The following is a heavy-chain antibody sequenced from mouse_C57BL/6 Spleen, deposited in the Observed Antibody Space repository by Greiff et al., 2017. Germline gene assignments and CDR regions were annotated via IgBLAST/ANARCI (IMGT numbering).Heavy chain of an antibody. J-gene: IGHJ3*01. Sequence: VQLQQPGAELVRPGSSVKLSCKASGYTFTSYWMHWVKQRPIQGLEWIGNIDPSDSETHYNQKFKDKATLTVDKSSSTAYMQLSSLTSEDSAVDYCARETARAWFAYWGQGTLVTVSA. CDR3: ARETARAWFAY. D-gene: IGHD3-2*01. V-gene: IGHV1-52*01. CDR2: IDPSDSET. CDR1: GYTFTSYW.